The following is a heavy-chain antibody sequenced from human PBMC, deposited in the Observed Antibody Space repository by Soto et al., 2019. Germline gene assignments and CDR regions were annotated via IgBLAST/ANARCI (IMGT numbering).Heavy chain of an antibody. V-gene: IGHV1-18*01. D-gene: IGHD5-18*01. CDR3: ARGSYGYYSYFGLDV. J-gene: IGHJ6*02. CDR2: ISAYNGNT. CDR1: GYPFTTYD. Sequence: KDCGYPFTTYDISWVRQAPGQGLEWMGWISAYNGNTNYVQKFQGRVTMTTDTSTSTAYMELRSLRSDDTAVYYCARGSYGYYSYFGLDVWGQGTTVTVSS.